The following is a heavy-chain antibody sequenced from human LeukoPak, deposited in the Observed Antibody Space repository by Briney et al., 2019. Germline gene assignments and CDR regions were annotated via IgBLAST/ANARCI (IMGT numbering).Heavy chain of an antibody. V-gene: IGHV3-23*01. D-gene: IGHD3-10*01. J-gene: IGHJ4*02. CDR2: ISGSGGST. Sequence: GGSLRLSCAAWGFTFSSYAMSGVRQAPGKGLEGVSAISGSGGSTYYADPVKGRFPISRDNAKNPLYLQMNSLSAEDTAVYYCATKGLRMVRGAVGIDYWGQATLVTVSS. CDR1: GFTFSSYA. CDR3: ATKGLRMVRGAVGIDY.